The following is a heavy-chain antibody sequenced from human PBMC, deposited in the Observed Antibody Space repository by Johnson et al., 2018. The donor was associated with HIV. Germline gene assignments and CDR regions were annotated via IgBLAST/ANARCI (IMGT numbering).Heavy chain of an antibody. Sequence: VQLVESGGGVVQPGKSLRLSCAASGFTFSYYGMHWVRQAPGKGLEWVANIKQDGSEKYYVDSVKGRFTISRDNAKNSLYLQMNSLRAEDTAVYYCARVKSYGNWGSRKGGRESRAAFDIWGQGTMVTVSS. CDR3: ARVKSYGNWGSRKGGRESRAAFDI. CDR1: GFTFSYYG. V-gene: IGHV3-7*01. J-gene: IGHJ3*02. D-gene: IGHD7-27*01. CDR2: IKQDGSEK.